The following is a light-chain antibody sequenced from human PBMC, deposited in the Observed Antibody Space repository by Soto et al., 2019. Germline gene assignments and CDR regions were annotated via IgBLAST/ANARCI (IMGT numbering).Light chain of an antibody. CDR1: QSVSGY. CDR3: QQRYNWPIT. Sequence: EIVLTQSPATLSLSPGETATLSCRASQSVSGYIGWYQQKPGQAPRLLIYADSNRATGIPARFSGSGSGTEFTLTISSLEPEDFSVYYCQQRYNWPITFGQGTRLEIK. J-gene: IGKJ5*01. V-gene: IGKV3-11*01. CDR2: ADS.